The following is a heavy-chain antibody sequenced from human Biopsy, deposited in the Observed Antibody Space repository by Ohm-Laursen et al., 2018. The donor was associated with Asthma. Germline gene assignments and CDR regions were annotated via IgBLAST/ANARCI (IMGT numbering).Heavy chain of an antibody. Sequence: SLRLSCAASGFTFSSYALTWVRQAPGQGLEWVSGISGGGGLQYYADSVKGRFTISRDNSKNTLYLQMNSLRAEDTARCYCAKVAGTYYYDSTGYPGVDYWGQGTLVTVSA. CDR2: ISGGGGLQ. J-gene: IGHJ4*02. CDR3: AKVAGTYYYDSTGYPGVDY. V-gene: IGHV3-23*01. D-gene: IGHD3-22*01. CDR1: GFTFSSYA.